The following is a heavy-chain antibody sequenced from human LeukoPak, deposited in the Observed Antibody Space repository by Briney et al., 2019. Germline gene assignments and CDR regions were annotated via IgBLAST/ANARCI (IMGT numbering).Heavy chain of an antibody. V-gene: IGHV3-30*18. CDR3: AKDPPYSSSSWYENYFDY. CDR2: ISYDGSNK. J-gene: IGHJ4*02. D-gene: IGHD6-13*01. CDR1: GFTFSSYG. Sequence: PGGSLRLSCAASGFTFSSYGMHWVRQAPGKGLQWVALISYDGSNKYYADSVKSRFTISRDNSKNTLYLQMNSLRAEDTAVYYCAKDPPYSSSSWYENYFDYWGQGTLVTVSS.